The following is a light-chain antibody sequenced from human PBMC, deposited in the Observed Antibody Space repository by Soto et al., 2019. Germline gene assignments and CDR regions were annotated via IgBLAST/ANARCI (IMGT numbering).Light chain of an antibody. V-gene: IGLV2-23*01. CDR3: SSYAGAVV. CDR2: EGS. CDR1: SSDVGSYNL. J-gene: IGLJ2*01. Sequence: QSVLTQPASVSGSPGQSITISCTGTSSDVGSYNLVSWYQHHPGKAPKLMIYEGSNRPSGVSNRFSGSKSGNTASLTISGLQAEDEADYYCSSYAGAVVFGGGTKQTVL.